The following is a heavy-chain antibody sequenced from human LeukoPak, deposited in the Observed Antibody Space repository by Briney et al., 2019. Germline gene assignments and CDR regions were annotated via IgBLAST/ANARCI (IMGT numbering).Heavy chain of an antibody. CDR1: GGSFSGYY. CDR2: INHSGST. J-gene: IGHJ4*02. CDR3: ARRTMYDDSSAYCAIDY. Sequence: SETLSLTCAVYGGSFSGYYWSWIRQPPGKGLQWIGDINHSGSTNYNPSLKSRVTMSVDTSKKWFSLRMSSVTAANTAVYYCARRTMYDDSSAYCAIDYWGQGTLVTVSS. D-gene: IGHD3-22*01. V-gene: IGHV4-34*01.